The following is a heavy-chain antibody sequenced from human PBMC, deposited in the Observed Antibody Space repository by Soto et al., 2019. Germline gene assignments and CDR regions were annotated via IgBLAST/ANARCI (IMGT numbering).Heavy chain of an antibody. J-gene: IGHJ6*02. CDR1: RFTFNNYA. CDR3: AKALLVGWAYGMDV. Sequence: EVQLLESGGGLVQPGGSLRLSCAASRFTFNNYALTWVRQAPGKGLEWVSLIGVSGDTYYADSVKGRFTISRDNSXNTLYLQMNSLRAEDTAVYYCAKALLVGWAYGMDVWGQGTTVTVSS. V-gene: IGHV3-23*01. CDR2: IGVSGDT. D-gene: IGHD1-26*01.